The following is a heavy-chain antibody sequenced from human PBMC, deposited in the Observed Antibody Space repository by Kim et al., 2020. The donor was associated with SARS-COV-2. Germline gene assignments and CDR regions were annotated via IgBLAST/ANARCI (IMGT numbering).Heavy chain of an antibody. Sequence: GGSLRLSCAASGFTFSSYAMSWVRQAPGKGLEWVSAISGSGGSTYYADSVKGRFTISRDNSKNTLHLQMNSLRAEDTAVYYCAKDRGSYYGSSGRDYFDYWGQGTLVTVSS. CDR3: AKDRGSYYGSSGRDYFDY. J-gene: IGHJ4*02. CDR2: ISGSGGST. D-gene: IGHD3-22*01. V-gene: IGHV3-23*01. CDR1: GFTFSSYA.